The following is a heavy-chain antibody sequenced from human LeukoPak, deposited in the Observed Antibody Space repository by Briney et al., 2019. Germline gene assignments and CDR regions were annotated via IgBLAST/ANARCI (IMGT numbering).Heavy chain of an antibody. CDR2: INHSGST. V-gene: IGHV4-34*01. CDR1: GGSFSGYY. D-gene: IGHD1-26*01. Sequence: SETLSLTCAVYGGSFSGYYWSWIRQPPGKGLEWIGEINHSGSTNYNPSLKSRVTISVDTSKNQFSLKLSSVTAADTAVYYCARELLGATDYWGQGTLVTVSS. J-gene: IGHJ4*02. CDR3: ARELLGATDY.